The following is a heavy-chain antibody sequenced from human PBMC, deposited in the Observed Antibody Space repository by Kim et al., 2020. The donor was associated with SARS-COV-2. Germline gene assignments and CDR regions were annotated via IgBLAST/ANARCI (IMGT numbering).Heavy chain of an antibody. J-gene: IGHJ6*02. CDR3: ARDTPGYSSSWYDYYYYYGMDV. D-gene: IGHD6-13*01. Sequence: GGSLRLSCAASGFTFSSYSMNWVRQAPGKGLEWVSSISSSSSYIYYADSVKGRFTISRDNAKNSLYLQMNSLRAEDTAVYYCARDTPGYSSSWYDYYYYYGMDVWGQGTTVTVSS. V-gene: IGHV3-21*01. CDR1: GFTFSSYS. CDR2: ISSSSSYI.